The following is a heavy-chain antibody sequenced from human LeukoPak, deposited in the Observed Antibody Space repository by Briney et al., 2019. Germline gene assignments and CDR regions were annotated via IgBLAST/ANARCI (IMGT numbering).Heavy chain of an antibody. CDR3: ARGNPVAKNWFDP. CDR2: INHSGST. Sequence: GSLRLSCAASGFTFSSYSINWVRQAPGKGLEWIGEINHSGSTNYNPSLKSRVTISLDTTKNQFSLNVTSVTAADTAVYYCARGNPVAKNWFDPWGQGTLVTVSS. D-gene: IGHD2-21*01. CDR1: GFTFSSYS. J-gene: IGHJ5*02. V-gene: IGHV4-34*01.